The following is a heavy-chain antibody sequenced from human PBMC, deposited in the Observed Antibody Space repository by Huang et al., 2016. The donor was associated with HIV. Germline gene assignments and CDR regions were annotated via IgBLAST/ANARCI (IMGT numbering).Heavy chain of an antibody. CDR1: GDSVTSAHYC. CDR3: AREVSGHYPLGFEF. Sequence: QVQLQESGPRLVKPSETLSLTCSVSGDSVTSAHYCWSWIRQPPGKGLEWIGFVDYDGRPTYKRSRENLVTISMDTSRKPFSLTLTSVTAADTAVYFCAREVSGHYPLGFEFWGQGILVSVSS. CDR2: VDYDGRP. J-gene: IGHJ4*02. D-gene: IGHD5-12*01. V-gene: IGHV4-61*01.